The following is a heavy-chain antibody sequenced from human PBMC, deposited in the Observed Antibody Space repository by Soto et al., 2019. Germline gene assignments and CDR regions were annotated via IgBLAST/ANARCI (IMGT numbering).Heavy chain of an antibody. CDR1: GYTFVRDV. V-gene: IGHV1-3*01. D-gene: IGHD6-19*01. CDR3: ARVAYSNGWIFDY. CDR2: INAINGDT. Sequence: ASGKVSCKGSGYTFVRDVMHLLLQAPGQGLEWLAWINAINGDTKYSQRFQGRLTVSRDNAKNSLQLQMSSLRAEDTAIYFCARVAYSNGWIFDYWGQGTLVTVSS. J-gene: IGHJ4*01.